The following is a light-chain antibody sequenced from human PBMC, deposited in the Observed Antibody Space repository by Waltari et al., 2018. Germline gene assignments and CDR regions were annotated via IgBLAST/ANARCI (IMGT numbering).Light chain of an antibody. CDR3: QQYNNWPYT. J-gene: IGKJ2*01. V-gene: IGKV3-15*01. CDR2: GAS. CDR1: QSVSNN. Sequence: EIVMTQSPATRSVSPGKRVTLSCRASQSVSNNLAWYQQKPGQAPRLLIHGASTRVTGIPARFSGSGSGTEFTLTISSLQSEDGAVYYCQQYNNWPYTFGQGTKLEIK.